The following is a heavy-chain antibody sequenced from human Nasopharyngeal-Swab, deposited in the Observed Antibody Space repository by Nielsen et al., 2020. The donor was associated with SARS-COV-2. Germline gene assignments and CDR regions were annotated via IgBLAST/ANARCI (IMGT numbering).Heavy chain of an antibody. CDR1: GFTFSSYA. CDR3: AKGASSGWYGGYYMDV. D-gene: IGHD6-19*01. Sequence: GGSLRLSCAASGFTFSSYAMSWVRQAPGKGLEWASAISGSGGSTYYADSVKGRFTISRDNSKNTLYLQMNSLRAEDTAVYYCAKGASSGWYGGYYMDVWGKGTTVTVSS. J-gene: IGHJ6*03. CDR2: ISGSGGST. V-gene: IGHV3-23*01.